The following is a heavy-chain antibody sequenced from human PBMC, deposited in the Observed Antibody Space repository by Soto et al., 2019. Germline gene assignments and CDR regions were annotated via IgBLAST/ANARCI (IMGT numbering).Heavy chain of an antibody. D-gene: IGHD6-19*01. J-gene: IGHJ4*02. CDR3: ARLGYSSG. CDR2: IYYSGST. Sequence: QLQLQESGPGLVKPSETLSLTCTVSGGSISSSSYYWGWIRQPPGKGLEWIGSIYYSGSTYYNPSXXSXCXXSVETSKNPFSLKLSSVTAADTAVYYCARLGYSSGWGPGTLVTVSS. V-gene: IGHV4-39*01. CDR1: GGSISSSSYY.